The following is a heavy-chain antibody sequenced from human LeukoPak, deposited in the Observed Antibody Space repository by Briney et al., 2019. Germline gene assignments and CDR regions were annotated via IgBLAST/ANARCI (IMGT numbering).Heavy chain of an antibody. J-gene: IGHJ4*02. CDR2: IGSSGSYI. Sequence: GGSLRLSCATSGFTFSSYSMNWVRQAPGKGLEWVSSIGSSGSYIFYADSVKGRFTISRDNAKNSLYLQMNSLRAEDTAVYYCAKSYLSSGSSLASDYWGQGTLVTVSS. D-gene: IGHD1-26*01. CDR1: GFTFSSYS. CDR3: AKSYLSSGSSLASDY. V-gene: IGHV3-21*04.